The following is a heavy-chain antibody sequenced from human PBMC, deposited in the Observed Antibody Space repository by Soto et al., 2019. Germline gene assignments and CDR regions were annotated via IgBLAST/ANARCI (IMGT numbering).Heavy chain of an antibody. CDR2: ISAYNGNT. D-gene: IGHD5-12*01. Sequence: QVQLVQSGAEVKKPGASVKVSCKASGYTFTSYGINWVRQAPGQGLEWMGWISAYNGNTHYAQKLQGRVTMTTDTSTSKASMELRTLRSDDTAVYYCARVQSGYDFAYWGQGTLVTVSS. CDR3: ARVQSGYDFAY. CDR1: GYTFTSYG. J-gene: IGHJ4*02. V-gene: IGHV1-18*01.